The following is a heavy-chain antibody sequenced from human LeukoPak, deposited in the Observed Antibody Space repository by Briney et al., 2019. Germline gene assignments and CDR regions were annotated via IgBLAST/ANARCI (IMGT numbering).Heavy chain of an antibody. J-gene: IGHJ5*02. Sequence: ASVNVSCKASRYTFNSYDINWVRQATGQGLEWMGWMNPNSGNTGYAQKFQGRVTMTRNTSISTAYMELSSLRSEDTAVYYCARGLHCSSTSCYNLAWFDPWGQGTLVTVSS. CDR2: MNPNSGNT. CDR1: RYTFNSYD. CDR3: ARGLHCSSTSCYNLAWFDP. D-gene: IGHD2-2*02. V-gene: IGHV1-8*01.